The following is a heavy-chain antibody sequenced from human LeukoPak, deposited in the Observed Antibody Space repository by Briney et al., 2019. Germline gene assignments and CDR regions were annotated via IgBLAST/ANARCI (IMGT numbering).Heavy chain of an antibody. V-gene: IGHV4-61*09. CDR2: IFTRGTT. D-gene: IGHD6-19*01. J-gene: IGHJ4*02. CDR1: GGSISSGSYY. CDR3: ARSSLAVYFNY. Sequence: SETLSLTCTVSGGSISSGSYYWNWIRQPAGKGLEWLGNIFTRGTTSYNASLESRLTISLDTARNQFSLSLRSVTAADTAIYFCARSSLAVYFNYWGQGTLVTASS.